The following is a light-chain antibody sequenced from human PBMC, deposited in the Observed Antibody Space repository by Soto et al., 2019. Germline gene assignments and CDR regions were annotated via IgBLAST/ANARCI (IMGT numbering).Light chain of an antibody. Sequence: QSVLTQPASVSGSPGQSITISCTGTSSDVGGYNYVSWYQQHPGKAPKLMIYDVSNRPSGVSNRFSGSKSGNTASLTISGLQAEDETAYYCSSYTSSSTLVFGTGTKATVL. V-gene: IGLV2-14*01. CDR1: SSDVGGYNY. CDR3: SSYTSSSTLV. CDR2: DVS. J-gene: IGLJ1*01.